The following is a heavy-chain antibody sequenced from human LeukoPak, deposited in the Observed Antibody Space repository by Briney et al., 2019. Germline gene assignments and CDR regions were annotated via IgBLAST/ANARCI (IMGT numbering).Heavy chain of an antibody. CDR3: ARDLGTGSAYTNRFDL. CDR2: IGITGTT. Sequence: GGSLRLSCAASGFTFSTYDMPWVRQVTGKGLEWVSAIGITGTTYYLASVKGRFTISKENAKNSFYLQMNSLRAGDTAVYYCARDLGTGSAYTNRFDLWGQGTLVPVSS. V-gene: IGHV3-13*01. CDR1: GFTFSTYD. D-gene: IGHD3-22*01. J-gene: IGHJ5*02.